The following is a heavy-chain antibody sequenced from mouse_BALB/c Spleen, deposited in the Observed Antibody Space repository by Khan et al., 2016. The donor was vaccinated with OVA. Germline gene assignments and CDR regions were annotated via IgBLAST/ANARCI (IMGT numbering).Heavy chain of an antibody. CDR3: ARDSKFDY. CDR2: ISSGSSSI. Sequence: EVELVESGGGLVQPGGSRKLSCAASGFTFSRFGMHWVRQAPEKGLEWVAYISSGSSSIYYGDTVKGRFTISRDNPKNTLFLQMTSLRSEDSAMFCCARDSKFDYWGQGTTVTVSS. J-gene: IGHJ2*01. V-gene: IGHV5-17*02. CDR1: GFTFSRFG.